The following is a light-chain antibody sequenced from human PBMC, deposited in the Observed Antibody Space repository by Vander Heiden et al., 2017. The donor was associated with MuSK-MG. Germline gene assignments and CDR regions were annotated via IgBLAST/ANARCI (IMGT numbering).Light chain of an antibody. CDR3: AAWDDRLNGVV. Sequence: SVLAHPPSACPTPGQRVTLSCSGSSSNIGSNPVNWYQQLPGSAPKLLIYDNNQRPSGVPDRFSGSKSGTSASLAISGLQSEDESDFYCAAWDDRLNGVVFGGGTKV. V-gene: IGLV1-44*01. CDR2: DNN. CDR1: SSNIGSNP. J-gene: IGLJ2*01.